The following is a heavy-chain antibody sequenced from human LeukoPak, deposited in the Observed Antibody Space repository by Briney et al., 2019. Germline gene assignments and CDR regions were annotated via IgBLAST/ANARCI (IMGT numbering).Heavy chain of an antibody. J-gene: IGHJ6*03. CDR3: AKGSKGVVFTRDHYMDV. V-gene: IGHV3-30*02. Sequence: GGSLRLSCAASGFTFSSYGMHWVRQGPGKGLEWVAFIRYDGSNKYYGDSVKGQFTISRDNSKNTLYLQMNSLRAEDTAVYYCAKGSKGVVFTRDHYMDVWGKGTTVTISS. CDR2: IRYDGSNK. CDR1: GFTFSSYG. D-gene: IGHD3-3*01.